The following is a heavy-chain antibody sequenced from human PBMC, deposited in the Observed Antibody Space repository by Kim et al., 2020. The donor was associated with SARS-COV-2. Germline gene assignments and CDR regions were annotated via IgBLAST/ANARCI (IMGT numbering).Heavy chain of an antibody. D-gene: IGHD1-26*01. CDR1: GFTFGSYA. CDR2: ISAGGGST. Sequence: GGSLRLSCAASGFTFGSYAMTWVRQAPGKGLEWVSAISAGGGSTYYADSVKGRFTISRDNSKSTQHLQMNSLRAEDTAVYYCAKGQSGSHQERYFDYWGQGTLVTVSS. CDR3: AKGQSGSHQERYFDY. J-gene: IGHJ4*02. V-gene: IGHV3-23*01.